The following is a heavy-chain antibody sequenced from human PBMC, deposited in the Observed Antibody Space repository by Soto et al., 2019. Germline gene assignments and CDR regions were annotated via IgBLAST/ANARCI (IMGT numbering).Heavy chain of an antibody. Sequence: GGSLRLSCAASGFTFSSYWMSWVRQAPGTGLEWVANIKEDGGEKYYVDSVKGRFTISRDNAKNSLYLQLNSLRAEDTAVYYSATNLFDFWGQGTLVTVSS. CDR2: IKEDGGEK. V-gene: IGHV3-7*05. J-gene: IGHJ5*01. CDR1: GFTFSSYW. CDR3: ATNLFDF.